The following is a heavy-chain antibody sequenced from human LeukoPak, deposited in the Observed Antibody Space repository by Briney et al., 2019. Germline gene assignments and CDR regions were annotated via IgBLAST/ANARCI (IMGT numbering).Heavy chain of an antibody. J-gene: IGHJ4*02. Sequence: SQTLSLTCAISGDSVSSNSAAWNWIRQSPSRGLEWLGRTYYRSKWYNDYAVSVKSRITINPDTSKNQFSLQLNSVTPEDTAVYYCARSHIERWLLPPDFDYWGQGTLVTVSS. CDR2: TYYRSKWYN. CDR3: ARSHIERWLLPPDFDY. CDR1: GDSVSSNSAA. D-gene: IGHD3-22*01. V-gene: IGHV6-1*01.